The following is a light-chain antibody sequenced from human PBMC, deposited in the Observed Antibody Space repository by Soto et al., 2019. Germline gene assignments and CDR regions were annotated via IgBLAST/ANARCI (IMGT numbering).Light chain of an antibody. Sequence: DIQMTQSPSTLSASVGDRVTITCRASQSISNWLAWYQQKPGKAPKLLIYKASSLQSGVPSRFSGSGSVTEFTLTINSLQPDDFATYFCQQYNPYSLFGPGTRVDI. CDR3: QQYNPYSL. J-gene: IGKJ3*01. CDR2: KAS. V-gene: IGKV1-5*03. CDR1: QSISNW.